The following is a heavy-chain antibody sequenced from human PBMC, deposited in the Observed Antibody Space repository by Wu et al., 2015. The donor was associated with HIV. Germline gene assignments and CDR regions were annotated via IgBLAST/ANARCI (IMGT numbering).Heavy chain of an antibody. CDR3: ARDSQTTVTTFDY. V-gene: IGHV1-18*01. J-gene: IGHJ4*02. D-gene: IGHD4-17*01. CDR2: ISAYNGNT. CDR1: GYTFSDYA. Sequence: QVQLVQSGAEVKKPGASVKVSCKTSGYTFSDYAISWVRQAPGQGLEWMGWISAYNGNTNYAQKLQGRVTMTTDTSTSTAYMELRSLTSDDTAVYYCARDSQTTVTTFDYWGRGKRLVTVSS.